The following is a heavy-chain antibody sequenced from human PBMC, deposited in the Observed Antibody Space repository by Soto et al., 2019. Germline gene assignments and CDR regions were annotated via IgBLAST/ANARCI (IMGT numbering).Heavy chain of an antibody. J-gene: IGHJ3*02. CDR2: IHSSGST. CDR3: ARSGFYDSSGYLFDDGFDI. D-gene: IGHD3-22*01. CDR1: GGSISSNY. Sequence: SETLSLTCTLSGGSISSNYWSWIRPPPGKGMEWIGSIHSSGSTNYNPSLKSRVTISVEASKTQFSLKRSSVTAADTAVYYCARSGFYDSSGYLFDDGFDIWGQGTMVTVSS. V-gene: IGHV4-59*01.